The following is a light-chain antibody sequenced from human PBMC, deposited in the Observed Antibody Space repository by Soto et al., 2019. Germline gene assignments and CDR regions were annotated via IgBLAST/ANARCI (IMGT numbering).Light chain of an antibody. CDR2: GAS. V-gene: IGKV3-20*01. J-gene: IGKJ1*01. Sequence: EFVFTHSPCTLSLSPGERATLSCRASQTVRNNYLAWYQQKPGQAPRLLIYGASSRATGIPDRFSGSGSGTDFTLTISRLEPEDSAVYYCQQYGSSPPGTFGQGTKVDIK. CDR3: QQYGSSPPGT. CDR1: QTVRNNY.